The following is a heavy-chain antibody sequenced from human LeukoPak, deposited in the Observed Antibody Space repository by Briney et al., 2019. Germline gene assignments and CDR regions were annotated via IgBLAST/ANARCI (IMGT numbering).Heavy chain of an antibody. CDR2: IRYDGTNT. J-gene: IGHJ3*01. CDR1: GFTFSTYG. V-gene: IGHV3-30*02. Sequence: AGGSLRLSCAASGFTFSTYGMHWVRQAPGKGLEWLTFIRYDGTNTHYAESVGGRFTISRDNSKNTLFLQMTSLRTEDTAVYYCAKDRRTSWYLLSAFDVWGQGTMVTVSS. CDR3: AKDRRTSWYLLSAFDV. D-gene: IGHD6-13*01.